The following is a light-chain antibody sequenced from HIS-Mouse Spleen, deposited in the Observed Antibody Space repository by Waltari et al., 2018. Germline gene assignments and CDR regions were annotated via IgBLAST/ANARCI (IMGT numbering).Light chain of an antibody. J-gene: IGKJ1*01. CDR2: KGS. CDR1: QSISSV. Sequence: DIQMTQSPSTLSASVGDRVTITCRARQSISSVLAWYLQKPGKAPKLLIYKGSSLVSGVPSRFSGSGSGTEFTLTISSLQPDDFATYYCQQYNSYWTFGPGTKVEIK. V-gene: IGKV1-5*03. CDR3: QQYNSYWT.